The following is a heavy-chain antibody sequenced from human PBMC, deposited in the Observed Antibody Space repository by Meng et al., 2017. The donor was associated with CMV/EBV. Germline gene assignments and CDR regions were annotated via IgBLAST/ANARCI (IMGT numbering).Heavy chain of an antibody. CDR1: GFTFSNAW. J-gene: IGHJ4*02. V-gene: IGHV3-48*04. CDR3: ARGTYDFWSGYYMGLDY. CDR2: ISSSGSTI. Sequence: GGSLRLSCAASGFTFSNAWMNWVRQAPGKGLEWVSYISSSGSTIYYADSVKGRFTISRDNAKNSLYLQMNSLRAEDTAVYYCARGTYDFWSGYYMGLDYWGQGTLVTVSS. D-gene: IGHD3-3*01.